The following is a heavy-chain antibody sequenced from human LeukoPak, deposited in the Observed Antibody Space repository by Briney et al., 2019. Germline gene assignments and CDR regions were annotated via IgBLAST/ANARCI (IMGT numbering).Heavy chain of an antibody. CDR1: GGSFSGYY. CDR2: INHSGST. CDR3: ARGANYYDSSGYYFHYYYYMDV. J-gene: IGHJ6*03. D-gene: IGHD3-22*01. Sequence: SETLSLACAVYGGSFSGYYWSWIRQPPGKGLEWIGEINHSGSTNYNPSLKSRVTISVDTSKNQSSLKLGSVTAADTAVYYCARGANYYDSSGYYFHYYYYMDVWGKGTTVTVSS. V-gene: IGHV4-34*01.